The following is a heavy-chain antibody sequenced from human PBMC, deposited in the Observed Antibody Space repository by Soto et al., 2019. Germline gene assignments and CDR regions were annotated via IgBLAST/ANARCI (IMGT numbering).Heavy chain of an antibody. Sequence: GGSLRLSCAASGFTFSSYAMSWVRQAPGKGLEWVSAISGSGGSTYYADSVKGRFTISRDNSKNTLYLQMNSLRAEDTAVYYCAKEGRGLHGPKNAFAIWGKGTMVTVSS. V-gene: IGHV3-23*01. J-gene: IGHJ3*02. D-gene: IGHD3-10*01. CDR1: GFTFSSYA. CDR2: ISGSGGST. CDR3: AKEGRGLHGPKNAFAI.